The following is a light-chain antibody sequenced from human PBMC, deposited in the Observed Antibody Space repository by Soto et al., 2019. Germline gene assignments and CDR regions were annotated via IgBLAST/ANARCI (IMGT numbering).Light chain of an antibody. V-gene: IGKV3-20*01. CDR2: GAS. CDR1: QSVSSSY. CDR3: QQYSSSPTT. Sequence: EIVLTQSPGTLSLSPGERATLSCRASQSVSSSYLAWYQQKPGQAPRLLIYGASSSATGVPDRFSGSGSGTDFTLTICGLEPEDFAVYYFQQYSSSPTTFGQGTKVE. J-gene: IGKJ1*01.